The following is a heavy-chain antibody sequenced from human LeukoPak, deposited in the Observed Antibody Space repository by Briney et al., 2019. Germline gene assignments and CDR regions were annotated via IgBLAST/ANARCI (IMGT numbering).Heavy chain of an antibody. J-gene: IGHJ4*02. CDR2: ITGSGGST. D-gene: IGHD3-3*01. CDR3: ARDERLLSFLK. V-gene: IGHV3-23*01. Sequence: GGSLRLSCAASGFTFSSYAMSWVRQAPGKGLEWVSGITGSGGSTYYADSVKGRFTISRDNSKNTLYLQMSSLRAEDTAIYYCARDERLLSFLKWGQGTLVTVSS. CDR1: GFTFSSYA.